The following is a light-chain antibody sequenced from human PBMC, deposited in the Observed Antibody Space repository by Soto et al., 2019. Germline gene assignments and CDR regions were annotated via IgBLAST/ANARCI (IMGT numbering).Light chain of an antibody. CDR1: QSVSSSY. CDR2: GAS. CDR3: QQYGSSPPFT. V-gene: IGKV3-20*01. Sequence: EIVLTQSPGTLSLSPGERATLSCRASQSVSSSYLAWYQQKPGQAPRFLIYGASSRATGIPDGFSGSGSGTDFTLTISRLEPEDFAVYYCQQYGSSPPFTFGPGTKVDIK. J-gene: IGKJ3*01.